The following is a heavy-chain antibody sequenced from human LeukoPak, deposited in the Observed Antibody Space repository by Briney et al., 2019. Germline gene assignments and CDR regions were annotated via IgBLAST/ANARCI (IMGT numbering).Heavy chain of an antibody. V-gene: IGHV1-18*01. CDR1: GYTFSNYG. Sequence: GASVKVSCKTSGYTFSNYGITWVRQAPGQGLEWMGWISAYSGTTNYAQRFQGRVTMTKDTSTTTVYMELRSLRFDDTAMYYCAREGEDIAVVPEGYWGQGTLVTVSS. CDR3: AREGEDIAVVPEGY. D-gene: IGHD2-2*01. J-gene: IGHJ4*02. CDR2: ISAYSGTT.